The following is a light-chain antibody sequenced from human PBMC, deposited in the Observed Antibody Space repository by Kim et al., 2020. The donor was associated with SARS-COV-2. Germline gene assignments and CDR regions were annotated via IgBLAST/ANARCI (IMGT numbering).Light chain of an antibody. CDR3: QQSYNTPYT. J-gene: IGKJ2*01. CDR2: AAS. CDR1: QSISSY. V-gene: IGKV1-39*01. Sequence: SASVGDRVTITCRASQSISSYLNWYQQKPGKAPKLLIYAASSLQSGVLSRFSGSGSGTDFTLTISSLQPEDFASYYCQQSYNTPYTFGQGTKLEI.